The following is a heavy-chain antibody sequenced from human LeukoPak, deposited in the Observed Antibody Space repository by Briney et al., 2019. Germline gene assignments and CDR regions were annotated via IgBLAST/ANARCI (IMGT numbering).Heavy chain of an antibody. Sequence: PGGSLRLSCAASGFTFSSYWMSWVRQAPGKGREWVAKIKQDGSEKYYVDSVKGRFTISRDNAKNALYLQRNSLRAEDTAVYYCARDVGGVRGEVYFDYWGQGTLVTVSS. CDR2: IKQDGSEK. CDR1: GFTFSSYW. D-gene: IGHD3-16*01. J-gene: IGHJ4*02. V-gene: IGHV3-7*01. CDR3: ARDVGGVRGEVYFDY.